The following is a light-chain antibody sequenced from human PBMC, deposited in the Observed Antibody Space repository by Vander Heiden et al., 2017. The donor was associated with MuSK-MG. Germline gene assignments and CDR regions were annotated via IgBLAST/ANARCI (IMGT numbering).Light chain of an antibody. J-gene: IGKJ4*01. CDR3: QQSHSTLLT. Sequence: DIQLTQSPSSLSASVGDRVSITCRASQSISSYLNWYQQKPGKAPKLLIYAASSLQSGVPTRFSGSGSGTDFTLTISRLQPEDFATYYCQQSHSTLLTFGGGTKVEIK. CDR1: QSISSY. CDR2: AAS. V-gene: IGKV1-39*01.